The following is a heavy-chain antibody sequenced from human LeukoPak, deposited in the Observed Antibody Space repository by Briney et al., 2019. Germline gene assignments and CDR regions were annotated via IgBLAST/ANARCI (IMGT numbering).Heavy chain of an antibody. CDR3: ARVVRGGSRQYYYYYGMDV. J-gene: IGHJ6*04. CDR1: GGSFGGYY. D-gene: IGHD2-15*01. CDR2: INHSGST. V-gene: IGHV4-34*01. Sequence: SETLSLTCAVYGGSFGGYYWSWIRQPPGKGLEWIGEINHSGSTNYNPSLKSRVTISVDTSKNQFSLKLSSVTAADTAVYYCARVVRGGSRQYYYYYGMDVWGKGTTVTVSS.